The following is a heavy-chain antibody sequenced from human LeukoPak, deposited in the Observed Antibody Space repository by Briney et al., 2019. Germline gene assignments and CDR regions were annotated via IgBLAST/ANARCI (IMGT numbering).Heavy chain of an antibody. V-gene: IGHV4-30-2*01. CDR2: IYHSGST. Sequence: PSETLSLTCAVSGGSISSGGYSWSWIRQPPGKGLEWIGYIYHSGSTYYNPSLKSRVTISVDRSKNQFPLELSSVTAADTAVYYCARWMSVFTVTTESNAGAFDIWGQGTMVTVSS. J-gene: IGHJ3*02. D-gene: IGHD4-17*01. CDR1: GGSISSGGYS. CDR3: ARWMSVFTVTTESNAGAFDI.